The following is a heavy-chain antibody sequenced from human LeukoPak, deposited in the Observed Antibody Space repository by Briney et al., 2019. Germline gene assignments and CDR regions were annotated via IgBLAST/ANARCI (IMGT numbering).Heavy chain of an antibody. V-gene: IGHV4-39*07. CDR2: IYYTGRA. D-gene: IGHD2-2*01. J-gene: IGHJ3*02. CDR3: ARQKCTSASCLTKNAFDI. CDR1: GGSISNTTYF. Sequence: SETLSLTCTVSGGSISNTTYFWNWVRQPPGKGLEWIGCIYYTGRAYYSPSLRSRVTISIDTSKNHFSVRLTSVTAADTAVYYCARQKCTSASCLTKNAFDIWGQGTMVTVSS.